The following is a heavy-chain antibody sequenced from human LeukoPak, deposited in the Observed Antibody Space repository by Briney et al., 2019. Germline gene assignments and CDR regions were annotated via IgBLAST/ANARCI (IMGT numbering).Heavy chain of an antibody. J-gene: IGHJ4*02. CDR2: INHDGRET. Sequence: GGSLRLSCEASGFTFSDYWMSWVRQAPGKGLEWVANINHDGRETYYVDSVKGRFTISRDNAKNSLFLQMNSLRAEDTAVYYCARDRRWGTYWGQGTLVTVSS. V-gene: IGHV3-7*03. D-gene: IGHD3-16*01. CDR1: GFTFSDYW. CDR3: ARDRRWGTY.